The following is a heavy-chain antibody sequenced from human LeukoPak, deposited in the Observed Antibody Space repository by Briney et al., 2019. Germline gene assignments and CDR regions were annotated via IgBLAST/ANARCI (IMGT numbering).Heavy chain of an antibody. J-gene: IGHJ4*02. Sequence: GESLKISCKGSGYTFINHWIGWVRQMPGKGLEWMGIIYPGDSDTRYSSSFQGQVTISADKSISTAYLQWSSLKASDTAMYYCARRGSTWYGVDSWGQGTLVTVSS. V-gene: IGHV5-51*01. CDR2: IYPGDSDT. CDR3: ARRGSTWYGVDS. D-gene: IGHD6-13*01. CDR1: GYTFINHW.